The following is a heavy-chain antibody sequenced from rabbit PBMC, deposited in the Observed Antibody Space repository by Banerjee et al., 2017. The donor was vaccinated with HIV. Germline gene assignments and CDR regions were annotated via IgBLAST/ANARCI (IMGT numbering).Heavy chain of an antibody. J-gene: IGHJ4*01. Sequence: QSLEESGGDLVKPEGSLTLTCTASGFSFSNKYVMCWVRQAPGKGLEWIACIYADIGNTYYASWAKGRFTISKTSSTTVTLQMTSLTAADTATYFCARDSAGREDFNLWGPGTLVTVS. D-gene: IGHD4-1*01. CDR2: IYADIGNT. V-gene: IGHV1S40*01. CDR1: GFSFSNKYV. CDR3: ARDSAGREDFNL.